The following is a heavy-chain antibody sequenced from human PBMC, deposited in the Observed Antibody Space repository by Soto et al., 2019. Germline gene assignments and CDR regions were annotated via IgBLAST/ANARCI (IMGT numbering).Heavy chain of an antibody. CDR1: GYSFTSYW. CDR3: ARQFSTYYYDSSGLAY. J-gene: IGHJ4*02. V-gene: IGHV5-51*01. Sequence: GESLKISCKGSGYSFTSYWIGWVRQMPGKGLEWMGIIYPGDSDTRYSPSFQGQVTISADKSISTAYLQWSSLKASDTAMYYCARQFSTYYYDSSGLAYWGQGTLVTVSS. D-gene: IGHD3-22*01. CDR2: IYPGDSDT.